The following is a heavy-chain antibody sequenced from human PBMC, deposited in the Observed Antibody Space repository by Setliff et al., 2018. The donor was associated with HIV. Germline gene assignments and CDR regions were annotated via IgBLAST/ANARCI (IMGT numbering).Heavy chain of an antibody. D-gene: IGHD2-15*01. CDR1: GYTFIDYY. J-gene: IGHJ4*02. V-gene: IGHV1-2*02. CDR3: ARTRGESCTGGRCYERFDY. Sequence: ASVKVSCKASGYTFIDYYIYWVRQAPGQGLGWMGWINPNSGDTDYAQKFQDRVTVTRDTSINTAYMELSRPRSDDTAVFYCARTRGESCTGGRCYERFDYWGQGTLVTVSS. CDR2: INPNSGDT.